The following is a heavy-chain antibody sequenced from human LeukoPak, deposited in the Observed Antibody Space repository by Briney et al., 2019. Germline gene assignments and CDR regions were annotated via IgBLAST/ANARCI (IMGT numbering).Heavy chain of an antibody. CDR3: ARGGSSWYGMDV. V-gene: IGHV4-59*01. CDR1: GGSISSYY. J-gene: IGHJ6*02. D-gene: IGHD6-13*01. CDR2: IYYSGST. Sequence: SETLSLTCTVSGGSISSYYWSWIRQPPGKGLEWIGYIYYSGSTNYNPSLKSRVTISVDASKNQFSLKLSSVTAADTAVYYCARGGSSWYGMDVWGQGTTVTVSS.